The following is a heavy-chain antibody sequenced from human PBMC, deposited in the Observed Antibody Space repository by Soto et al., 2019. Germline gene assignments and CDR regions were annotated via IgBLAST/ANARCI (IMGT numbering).Heavy chain of an antibody. CDR2: ISGSGGST. V-gene: IGHV3-23*01. J-gene: IGHJ4*02. CDR3: ANYDSSGYYYQKDYFDY. CDR1: GFTFSSYA. D-gene: IGHD3-22*01. Sequence: GGSLRLSCAASGFTFSSYAMSWVRQAPGKGLEWVSAISGSGGSTYYADSVKGRFTISRDNSKNTLYLQMNSLRAEDTAVYYCANYDSSGYYYQKDYFDYWGQGTLVTVSS.